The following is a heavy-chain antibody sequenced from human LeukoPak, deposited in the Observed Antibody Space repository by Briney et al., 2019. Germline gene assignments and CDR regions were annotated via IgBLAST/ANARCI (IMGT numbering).Heavy chain of an antibody. V-gene: IGHV1-2*02. Sequence: ASLKVSCKASGYTFTDSYIHWVRQAPGQGLEWMGWIFPKSGATNYAQKFQVRVTMTRDTSISTAYMELSRLRYDDTAVYYCASSQVGATLRDWGQGALVTVSS. CDR3: ASSQVGATLRD. D-gene: IGHD1-26*01. CDR2: IFPKSGAT. CDR1: GYTFTDSY. J-gene: IGHJ4*02.